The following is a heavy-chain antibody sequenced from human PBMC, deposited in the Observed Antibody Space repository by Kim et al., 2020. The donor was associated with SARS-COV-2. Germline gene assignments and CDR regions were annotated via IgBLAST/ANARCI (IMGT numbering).Heavy chain of an antibody. CDR1: GGSFSGYY. D-gene: IGHD3-10*01. CDR2: INHSGST. Sequence: SETLSLTCAVYGGSFSGYYWSWIRQPPGKGLEWIGEINHSGSTNYNPSLKSRVTISVDTSKNQFSLKLSSVTAADTAVYYCARPGGSGSYCNWFDSWGQG. CDR3: ARPGGSGSYCNWFDS. J-gene: IGHJ5*02. V-gene: IGHV4-34*01.